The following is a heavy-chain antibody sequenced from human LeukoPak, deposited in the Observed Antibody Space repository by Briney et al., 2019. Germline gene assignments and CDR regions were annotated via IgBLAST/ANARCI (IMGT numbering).Heavy chain of an antibody. CDR3: AKNRGANYYNYYMDV. J-gene: IGHJ6*03. V-gene: IGHV3-23*01. D-gene: IGHD4/OR15-4a*01. Sequence: GGSLRLSCAAPGFTFSTYAMSWVRQAPGKGLEWLSTIGGGGRDTFYADCVKGRFTVSRDNSKNTLYLQMSSMRAKDTAVYFCAKNRGANYYNYYMDVWGKGTTVTVSS. CDR1: GFTFSTYA. CDR2: IGGGGRDT.